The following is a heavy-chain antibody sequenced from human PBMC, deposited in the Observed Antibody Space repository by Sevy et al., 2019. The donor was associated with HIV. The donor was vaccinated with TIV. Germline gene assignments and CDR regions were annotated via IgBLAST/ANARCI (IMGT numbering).Heavy chain of an antibody. CDR2: IYSGGST. D-gene: IGHD6-19*01. CDR1: GFTVSSNY. Sequence: QLGGSLRLSCAASGFTVSSNYMSWVRQAPGKGLEWVSVIYSGGSTYYADSVKGRFTISRDNSKNTLYLQMNSLRAEDTAVYYCARAAVAGRIDPWGQGTLVTVSS. J-gene: IGHJ5*02. V-gene: IGHV3-53*01. CDR3: ARAAVAGRIDP.